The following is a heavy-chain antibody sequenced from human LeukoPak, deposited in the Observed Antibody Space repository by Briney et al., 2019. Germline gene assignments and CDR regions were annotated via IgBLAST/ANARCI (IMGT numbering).Heavy chain of an antibody. J-gene: IGHJ4*02. D-gene: IGHD6-13*01. V-gene: IGHV4-34*01. CDR3: ASGPGQQLHY. CDR1: GGSFSGYY. Sequence: PSETLSLTCAVYGGSFSGYYWSWIRQPPGKGLEWIGEINHSGSTNYNPSLKSRVTISVDTSKNQFSLKLSSVTAADTAVYYCASGPGQQLHYWGQGTLVTVSS. CDR2: INHSGST.